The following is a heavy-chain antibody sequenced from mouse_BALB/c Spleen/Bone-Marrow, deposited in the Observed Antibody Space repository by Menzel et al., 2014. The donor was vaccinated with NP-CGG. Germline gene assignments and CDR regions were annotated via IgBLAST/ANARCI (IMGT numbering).Heavy chain of an antibody. V-gene: IGHV1-4*01. Sequence: QVQLKDSGAELARPGASLKMSCRTSGYTFTSYTVHWIKQRPGQGLEWIGYINPSSNYTNYNQKFKDKATLTADKSPNTAYMQLSCLTSEDSAVYYCARSMIIYFAMDYWGQGISVTVSS. CDR1: GYTFTSYT. CDR3: ARSMIIYFAMDY. J-gene: IGHJ4*01. CDR2: INPSSNYT. D-gene: IGHD2-3*01.